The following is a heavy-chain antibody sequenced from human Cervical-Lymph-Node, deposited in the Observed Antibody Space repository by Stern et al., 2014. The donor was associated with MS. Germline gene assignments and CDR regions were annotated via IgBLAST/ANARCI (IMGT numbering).Heavy chain of an antibody. D-gene: IGHD5-12*01. CDR2: ISSGSTYI. CDR3: ARESSGYDLFYFDS. Sequence: EVQLVESGGGLVKPGGSLRLSCAASGFTLTRHSMNWVRQAPGKGLEWVSSISSGSTYIPYADSLKGRFTISRDNAKNSLYLQMNSLRAEDTAVYYCARESSGYDLFYFDSWGQGTLVTVSS. CDR1: GFTLTRHS. V-gene: IGHV3-21*01. J-gene: IGHJ4*02.